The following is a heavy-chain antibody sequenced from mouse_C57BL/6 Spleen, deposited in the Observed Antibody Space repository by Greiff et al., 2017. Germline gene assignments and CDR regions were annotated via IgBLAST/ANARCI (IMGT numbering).Heavy chain of an antibody. V-gene: IGHV1-50*01. J-gene: IGHJ3*01. CDR1: GYTFTSYW. CDR2: IDPSDSYT. CDR3: ARWDRFAY. Sequence: VQLQQPGAELVKPGASVKLSCKASGYTFTSYWMQWVKQRPGQGLEWIGEIDPSDSYTNYNQKFKGKATLPVDTSSSTAYMQLSSLTSEDSAVYYCARWDRFAYWGQGTLVTVSA. D-gene: IGHD3-3*01.